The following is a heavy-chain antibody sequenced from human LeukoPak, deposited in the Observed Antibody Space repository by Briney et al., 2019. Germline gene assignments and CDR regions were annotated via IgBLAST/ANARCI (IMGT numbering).Heavy chain of an antibody. D-gene: IGHD3-22*01. CDR1: GYTFTSFY. V-gene: IGHV1-46*01. J-gene: IGHJ4*02. CDR2: INPSGGST. Sequence: GTSVKVSCKASGYTFTSFYMHWVRQAPGQGLEWMGIINPSGGSTSYAQKFQSRVTMTRDTSTTTVYMELSSLRSEDTAVYYCARDLASSGYYWDWGQGTLVTVSS. CDR3: ARDLASSGYYWD.